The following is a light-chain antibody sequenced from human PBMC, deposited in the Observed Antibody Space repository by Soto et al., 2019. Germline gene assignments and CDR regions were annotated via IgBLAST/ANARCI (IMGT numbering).Light chain of an antibody. Sequence: DIQMTQSPSTLSASAGDRVTITCRASQGISGSLAWYQQRPGKAPKLLIYETSTLESGVPSRFSGSTSGTEFTLTVSSLQPDDFATDSCQQENGYGAWTVGQGTKVEIK. CDR1: QGISGS. CDR2: ETS. V-gene: IGKV1-5*03. CDR3: QQENGYGAWT. J-gene: IGKJ1*01.